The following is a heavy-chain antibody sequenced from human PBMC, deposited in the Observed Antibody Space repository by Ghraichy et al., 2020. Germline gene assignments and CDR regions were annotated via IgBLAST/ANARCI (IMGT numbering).Heavy chain of an antibody. D-gene: IGHD3-16*01. CDR2: IKQDGSEK. CDR3: ARYEGYYYYGMDV. V-gene: IGHV3-7*01. J-gene: IGHJ6*02. Sequence: GESLNISCAASGFTFSSYWMSWVRQAPGKGLEWVANIKQDGSEKYYVDSVKGRFTISRDNAKNSLYLQMNSLRAEDTAVYYCARYEGYYYYGMDVWGQGTTVTVSS. CDR1: GFTFSSYW.